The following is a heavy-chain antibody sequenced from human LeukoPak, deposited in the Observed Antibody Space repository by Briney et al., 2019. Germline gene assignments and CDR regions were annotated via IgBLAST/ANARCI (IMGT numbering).Heavy chain of an antibody. CDR2: INPNSGGT. CDR3: AREEYSGSPFDY. J-gene: IGHJ4*02. D-gene: IGHD1-26*01. V-gene: IGHV1-2*02. Sequence: ASVKVSCKASGYTFTGYYMHWVRQAPGQGLEWMGWINPNSGGTNYAQKFQGRVTMTRDTSISTAYMELSRLRSDDTAVYYCAREEYSGSPFDYWGQGTLVTVSS. CDR1: GYTFTGYY.